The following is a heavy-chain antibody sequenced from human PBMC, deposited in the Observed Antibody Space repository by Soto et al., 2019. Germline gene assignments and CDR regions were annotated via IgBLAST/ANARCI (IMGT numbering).Heavy chain of an antibody. J-gene: IGHJ6*02. CDR3: AKDRSDIPTSVGAV. D-gene: IGHD3-16*01. CDR2: ISSSGGKI. CDR1: GFTFNNYA. V-gene: IGHV3-23*01. Sequence: HPGGSLRLSCAASGFTFNNYAMSWVRQAPGEGLEWVSGISSSGGKIYYADSVKGRFTISRDSSKSTLYLQMNSLRAEDTAVYHCAKDRSDIPTSVGAVWGQGTTVTVSS.